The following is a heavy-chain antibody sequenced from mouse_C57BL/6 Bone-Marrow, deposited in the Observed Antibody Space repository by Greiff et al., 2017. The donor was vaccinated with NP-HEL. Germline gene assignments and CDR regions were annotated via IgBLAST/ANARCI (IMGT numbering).Heavy chain of an antibody. CDR3: ARLSYYYYGRAWFAY. V-gene: IGHV1-85*01. CDR2: IYPRDGST. D-gene: IGHD1-1*01. Sequence: QVQLKESGPELVKPGASVKLSCKASGYTFTSYDINWVKQRPGQGLEWIGWIYPRDGSTKYNEKFKGKATLTVDTSSSTAYMELHSLTSEDSAVYFCARLSYYYYGRAWFAYWGQGTLVTVSA. J-gene: IGHJ3*01. CDR1: GYTFTSYD.